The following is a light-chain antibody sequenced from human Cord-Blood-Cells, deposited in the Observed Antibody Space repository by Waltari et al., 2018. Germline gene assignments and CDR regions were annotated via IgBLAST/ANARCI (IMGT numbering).Light chain of an antibody. Sequence: DIVMTQYPDSLAASLGERATINCKSSQSVLYSSNNKNYLAWYQQKPGQPPKLLIYWASTRESGVPDRFSGSGSGTDFTLTISSLQAEDVAVYYCQQYYSTPPAFGQGTKVEIK. V-gene: IGKV4-1*01. CDR3: QQYYSTPPA. J-gene: IGKJ1*01. CDR1: QSVLYSSNNKNY. CDR2: WAS.